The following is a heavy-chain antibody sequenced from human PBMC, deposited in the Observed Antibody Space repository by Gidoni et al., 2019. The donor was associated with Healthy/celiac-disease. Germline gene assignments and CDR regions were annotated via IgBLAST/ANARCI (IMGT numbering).Heavy chain of an antibody. CDR3: ARDQNYYDSSGYYDDAFDI. CDR2: IKQDGSEK. J-gene: IGHJ3*02. V-gene: IGHV3-7*01. CDR1: GFPFSSYW. D-gene: IGHD3-22*01. Sequence: EVQLVESGGGLVQPGGSLRLSCAASGFPFSSYWMSWVRQAPGKGLEWVANIKQDGSEKYYVDSVKGRFTISRDNAKNSLYLQMNSLRAEDTAVYYCARDQNYYDSSGYYDDAFDIWGQGTMVTVSS.